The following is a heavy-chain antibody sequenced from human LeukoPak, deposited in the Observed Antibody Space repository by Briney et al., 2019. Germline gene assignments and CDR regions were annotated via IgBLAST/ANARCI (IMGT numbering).Heavy chain of an antibody. Sequence: GGSLRLSCEASGFIFRNAWMNWVRQAPGKGLEWVGRIRSRADGGTTDYAAAVQGRFTISRDDSESTLYLQMNSLRTEDTAVYYCTRDPHFRDGYNLDFDYWGQGTLVTVSS. D-gene: IGHD5-24*01. CDR3: TRDPHFRDGYNLDFDY. V-gene: IGHV3-15*01. CDR2: IRSRADGGTT. J-gene: IGHJ4*02. CDR1: GFIFRNAW.